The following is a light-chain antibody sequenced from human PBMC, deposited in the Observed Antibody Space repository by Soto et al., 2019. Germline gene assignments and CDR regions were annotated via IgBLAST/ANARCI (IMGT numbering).Light chain of an antibody. CDR1: SSDVGGYNY. J-gene: IGLJ2*01. V-gene: IGLV2-8*01. CDR3: SSYARSNSVV. CDR2: EVR. Sequence: QSALTQPPSASGSPGQSVTISCTGTSSDVGGYNYVSWYQQHSGTAPKLMISEVRKRPAGVPDRFSGSKSCNTASLTVSGLQPEDDDNYYCSSYARSNSVVFGGGTKVTVL.